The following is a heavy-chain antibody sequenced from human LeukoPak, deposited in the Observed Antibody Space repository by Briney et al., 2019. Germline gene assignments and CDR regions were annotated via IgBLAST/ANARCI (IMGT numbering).Heavy chain of an antibody. CDR1: GGSFSSDVYS. J-gene: IGHJ4*02. Sequence: PSETLSLTCAVSGGSFSSDVYSWNWIRQPPGNGLEWIGYIYHSGTTYYNPSLKSRVTISVARSKNQFSLNLSSVTAADTAVYYCARGALGGSPTFDYWGQGTLVTVPS. V-gene: IGHV4-30-2*01. CDR2: IYHSGTT. CDR3: ARGALGGSPTFDY. D-gene: IGHD2-15*01.